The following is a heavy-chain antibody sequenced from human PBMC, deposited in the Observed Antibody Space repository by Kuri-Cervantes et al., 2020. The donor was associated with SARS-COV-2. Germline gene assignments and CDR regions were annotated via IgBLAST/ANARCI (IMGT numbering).Heavy chain of an antibody. V-gene: IGHV3-49*04. Sequence: GGSLRLSCTASGFTFGDYAMSWVRQAPGKGLEWVGFIRSKAYGGTTEYAASVKGRFTISRDDSKSIAYLQMNSLKTEGTAVYYCTGPTYSSSWYSSDWGKYWGQGTLVTVSS. CDR3: TGPTYSSSWYSSDWGKY. D-gene: IGHD6-13*01. J-gene: IGHJ4*02. CDR2: IRSKAYGGTT. CDR1: GFTFGDYA.